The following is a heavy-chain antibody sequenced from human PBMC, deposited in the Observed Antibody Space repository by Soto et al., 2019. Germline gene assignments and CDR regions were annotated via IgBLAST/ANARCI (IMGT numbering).Heavy chain of an antibody. D-gene: IGHD2-15*01. J-gene: IGHJ6*02. CDR3: ARDPRAWDIVVVVAANRYYGMDV. Sequence: GGSLRLSCAASGFTFSSYSMNWVRQAPGKGLEWVSSISSSSSYIHYADSVKGRFTISRDNAKNSLYLQMNSLRAEDTAVYYCARDPRAWDIVVVVAANRYYGMDVWGQGTTVTVSS. CDR2: ISSSSSYI. V-gene: IGHV3-21*01. CDR1: GFTFSSYS.